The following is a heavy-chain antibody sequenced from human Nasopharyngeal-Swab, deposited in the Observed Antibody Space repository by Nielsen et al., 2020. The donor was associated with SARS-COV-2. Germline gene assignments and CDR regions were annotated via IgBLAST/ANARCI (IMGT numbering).Heavy chain of an antibody. CDR1: GSSFSSYW. V-gene: IGHV5-51*01. CDR3: ATAYNGNYYWDY. CDR2: MYPRDSDT. Sequence: GESLKISCKGSGSSFSSYWIGWVRQMPGKGPEWMGIMYPRDSDTRYSPSFQGQVTISADKSISTAYLQWSSLKASDTAMYYCATAYNGNYYWDYWGQGTLVTVSS. J-gene: IGHJ4*02. D-gene: IGHD1-7*01.